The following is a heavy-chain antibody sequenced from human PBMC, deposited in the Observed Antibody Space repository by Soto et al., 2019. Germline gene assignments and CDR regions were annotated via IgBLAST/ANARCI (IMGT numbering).Heavy chain of an antibody. J-gene: IGHJ6*02. CDR1: GVSISGYY. Sequence: PSETLSLTCTVSGVSISGYYWSWLRQPPGKGLEWIGYIYSIGSTNYNPSLRSRVTMSIDTSQAQFSLKLNSVTAADTAVYYCARHGQWLVTGYFYYGMDVWGQGTTVTVSS. D-gene: IGHD6-19*01. CDR3: ARHGQWLVTGYFYYGMDV. V-gene: IGHV4-59*08. CDR2: IYSIGST.